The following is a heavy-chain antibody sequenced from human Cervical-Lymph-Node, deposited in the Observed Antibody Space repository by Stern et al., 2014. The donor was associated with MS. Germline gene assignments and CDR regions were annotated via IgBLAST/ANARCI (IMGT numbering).Heavy chain of an antibody. V-gene: IGHV1-2*02. CDR2: INPNSGAT. J-gene: IGHJ4*02. D-gene: IGHD1-26*01. CDR1: ENNFTGYY. CDR3: ARISLGSGIDY. Sequence: QVQLEQSGAEVKKPGTSVKVTCKTSENNFTGYYIHWVRQAPGQGLEWMVWINPNSGATNYAQRFQDRVSLTSDTSNSLAYMELDRLTSGDTAVYYCARISLGSGIDYWGQGSLVTVSS.